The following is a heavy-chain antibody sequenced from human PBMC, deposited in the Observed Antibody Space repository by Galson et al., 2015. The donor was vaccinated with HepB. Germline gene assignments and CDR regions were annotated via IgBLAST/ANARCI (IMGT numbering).Heavy chain of an antibody. V-gene: IGHV3-11*01. CDR2: ISSRGTSI. CDR3: ARSMITSGGVIDQ. Sequence: SLRLSCAPSGFTFSDYYMSWIRQAPGKGLEWISYISSRGTSINYADSVKGRFTISRDNAKKSLYLQMDSLRAEDTAVYYCARSMITSGGVIDQWGQGTQVTVSS. D-gene: IGHD3-16*01. CDR1: GFTFSDYY. J-gene: IGHJ5*02.